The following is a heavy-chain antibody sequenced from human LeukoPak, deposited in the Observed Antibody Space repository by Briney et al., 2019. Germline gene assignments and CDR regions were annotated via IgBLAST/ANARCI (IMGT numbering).Heavy chain of an antibody. D-gene: IGHD2-21*01. Sequence: SGTLSLTCAVSGGSISSSNWWSWVRQPPGKGLEWIGNIYYSGSTYYNPSLKSRVTISVDTSKNQFSLKLNSVTAADTAVYYCARSVHISAPFDVWGQGTLVTVSS. CDR1: GGSISSSNW. CDR2: IYYSGST. J-gene: IGHJ4*02. V-gene: IGHV4-4*02. CDR3: ARSVHISAPFDV.